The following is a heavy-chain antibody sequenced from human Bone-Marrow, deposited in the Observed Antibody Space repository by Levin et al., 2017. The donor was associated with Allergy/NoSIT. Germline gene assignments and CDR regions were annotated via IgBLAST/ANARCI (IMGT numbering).Heavy chain of an antibody. V-gene: IGHV4-34*01. CDR2: INHSGST. CDR3: ASGVLYDSSGYYYVFDY. D-gene: IGHD3-22*01. CDR1: GGSFSGYY. J-gene: IGHJ4*02. Sequence: SQTLSLTCAVYGGSFSGYYWSWIRQPPGKGLEWIGEINHSGSTNHNPSLKSRVTISVDTSQNQFSLKLSSVTAADTAVYYCASGVLYDSSGYYYVFDYWGQGTLVTVSS.